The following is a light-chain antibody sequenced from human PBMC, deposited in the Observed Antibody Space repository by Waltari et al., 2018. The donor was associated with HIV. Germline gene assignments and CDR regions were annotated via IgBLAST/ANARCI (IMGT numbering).Light chain of an antibody. CDR1: QGISNS. CDR2: AAS. J-gene: IGKJ2*01. Sequence: IQMTQSPSSLSASVGDSVSITCRASQGISNSLAWYQQRPGKAPNVLLYAASRLESGVPSRFNGSGSKTDYTLAISSLQPEDFATYVCQHDNSTPYTFGQGTKLEI. V-gene: IGKV1-NL1*01. CDR3: QHDNSTPYT.